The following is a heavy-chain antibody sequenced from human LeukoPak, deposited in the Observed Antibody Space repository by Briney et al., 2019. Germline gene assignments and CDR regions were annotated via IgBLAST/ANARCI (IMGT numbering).Heavy chain of an antibody. CDR3: ARVTGYMIEDYFDY. Sequence: GASVKVSCKASGGTFSNYGISWVRQAPGQGLEWMGGIIPIFGTANYAQKFQGRVTITADESTSTAYMELSSLRSEDTAVYYCARVTGYMIEDYFDYWGQGTLVTVSS. D-gene: IGHD3-22*01. V-gene: IGHV1-69*13. J-gene: IGHJ4*02. CDR2: IIPIFGTA. CDR1: GGTFSNYG.